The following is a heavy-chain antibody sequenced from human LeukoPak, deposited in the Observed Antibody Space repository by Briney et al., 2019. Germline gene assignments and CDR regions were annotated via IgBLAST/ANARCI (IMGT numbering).Heavy chain of an antibody. Sequence: SETLSLTCTVSGGSISSSSYYWGWIRQPPGKGLEWIGSIYYSRSTYHNPSLKSRVTISVDTSRNQFSLILSSVTAADTAGYYCAGVSSDDDFWRGYLPFFDYWGQGTLVTVSS. J-gene: IGHJ4*02. CDR2: IYYSRST. D-gene: IGHD3-3*01. CDR3: AGVSSDDDFWRGYLPFFDY. CDR1: GGSISSSSYY. V-gene: IGHV4-39*07.